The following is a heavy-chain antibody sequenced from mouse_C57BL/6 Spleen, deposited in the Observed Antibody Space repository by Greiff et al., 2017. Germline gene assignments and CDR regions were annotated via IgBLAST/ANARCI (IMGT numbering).Heavy chain of an antibody. J-gene: IGHJ3*01. CDR2: IDPSDSYT. V-gene: IGHV1-50*01. D-gene: IGHD2-4*01. Sequence: QVQLQQSGAELVKPGASVKLSCKASGYTFTSYWMQWVKQRPGQGLEWIGEIDPSDSYTNYNQKFKGKATLTVDTSSSTAYMQLSSLTSEDSAVYYCARFGYDYDTWFAYWGQGTLVTVSA. CDR1: GYTFTSYW. CDR3: ARFGYDYDTWFAY.